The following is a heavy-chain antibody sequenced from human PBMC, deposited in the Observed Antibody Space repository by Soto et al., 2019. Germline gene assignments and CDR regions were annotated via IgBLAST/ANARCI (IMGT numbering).Heavy chain of an antibody. D-gene: IGHD4-17*01. V-gene: IGHV3-23*01. J-gene: IGHJ4*02. CDR1: GFTFSTYT. Sequence: VQLLESGGGLAQPGGSLRLSCAASGFTFSTYTMDWVRQAPGRGPEWVAGVSQDGTAHYADSVKGRFTISRDNSRDTVYLKMIPLGGEDTAVYYCAKDFRPDGLWDFDYWGQGTLVTVSS. CDR3: AKDFRPDGLWDFDY. CDR2: VSQDGTA.